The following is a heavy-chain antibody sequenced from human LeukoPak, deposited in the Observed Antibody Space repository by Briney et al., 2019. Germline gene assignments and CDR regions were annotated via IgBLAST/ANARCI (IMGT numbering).Heavy chain of an antibody. Sequence: SDTLSLTSTVSGGPISSYYWNWIRQPPGKGLEWIGYIYYSGSTKYNPSLKSRVALSVDTSKNQFSLKLSSVITADTAVYYCARGIGSDGRYGERPDYFDYWGQGTLVTVSS. J-gene: IGHJ4*02. CDR3: ARGIGSDGRYGERPDYFDY. CDR1: GGPISSYY. CDR2: IYYSGST. D-gene: IGHD5-24*01. V-gene: IGHV4-59*01.